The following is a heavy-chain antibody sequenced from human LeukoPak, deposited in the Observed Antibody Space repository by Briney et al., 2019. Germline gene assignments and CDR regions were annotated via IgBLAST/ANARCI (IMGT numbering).Heavy chain of an antibody. CDR2: ISAYNGNT. J-gene: IGHJ4*02. Sequence: ASVKVSCKASGGTFSSYAISWVRQAPGQGLEWMGWISAYNGNTNYAQKLQGRVTMTTDTSTSTAYMELRSLRSDDTAVYYCARDHPPNYYDSSGPKGYGYWGQGTLVTVSS. CDR1: GGTFSSYA. CDR3: ARDHPPNYYDSSGPKGYGY. V-gene: IGHV1-18*01. D-gene: IGHD3-22*01.